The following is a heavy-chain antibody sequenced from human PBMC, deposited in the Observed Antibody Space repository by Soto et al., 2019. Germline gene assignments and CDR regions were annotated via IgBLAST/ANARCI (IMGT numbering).Heavy chain of an antibody. J-gene: IGHJ4*02. CDR1: GGSISSYY. Sequence: SETLSLTCTVSGGSISSYYWSWIRQPPGKGLEWIGYMYNSGSTFYNPSLKSRVTISVDTSKNQFSLKLSSVTAADTAVYYCAPATAKTYYFDYWGQGTLVTVSS. CDR3: APATAKTYYFDY. D-gene: IGHD2-21*02. CDR2: MYNSGST. V-gene: IGHV4-4*08.